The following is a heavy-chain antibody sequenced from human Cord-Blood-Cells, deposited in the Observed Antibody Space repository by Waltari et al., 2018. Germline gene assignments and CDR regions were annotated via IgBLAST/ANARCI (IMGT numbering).Heavy chain of an antibody. J-gene: IGHJ4*02. CDR2: INPNSGGT. V-gene: IGHV1-2*02. Sequence: QVQLVQSGAEVKKPGASVKVSCKAPGYTFTGYYMPWVRQAPGQGLEWMGWINPNSGGTNYAQKFQGRVTMTRDTPISTAYMELSRLRSDDTAVYYCARVRTVRTGTLDYWGQGTLVTVSS. CDR3: ARVRTVRTGTLDY. D-gene: IGHD1-7*01. CDR1: GYTFTGYY.